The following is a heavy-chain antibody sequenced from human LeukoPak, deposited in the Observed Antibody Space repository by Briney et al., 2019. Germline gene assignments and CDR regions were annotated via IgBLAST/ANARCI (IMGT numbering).Heavy chain of an antibody. V-gene: IGHV4-39*01. Sequence: PSETLSLTCTVSGGSIRSTSHYWAWIRQPPGKGLEWIGSIFYSGSTYYNPSPKSRVTMFVDMSKSQFSLKLNSVTAADTAVYYCARHGVYSGGAFDYWGQGTLVTVSS. CDR2: IFYSGST. D-gene: IGHD3-3*01. J-gene: IGHJ4*02. CDR3: ARHGVYSGGAFDY. CDR1: GGSIRSTSHY.